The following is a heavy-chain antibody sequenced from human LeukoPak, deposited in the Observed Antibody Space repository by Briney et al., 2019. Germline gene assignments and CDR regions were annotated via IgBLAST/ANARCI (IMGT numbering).Heavy chain of an antibody. CDR2: IYTSGST. CDR1: GGSISSGSYY. CDR3: ARDYTGSYYYYYMDV. Sequence: PSQTLSLTCTVSGGSISSGSYYWSWIRQPAGKGLEWIGRIYTSGSTNYNPSLKSRVTISVDTSKNQFSLKLSSVTAADTAVYYCARDYTGSYYYYYMDVWGKGTTVTVS. V-gene: IGHV4-61*02. D-gene: IGHD2-8*02. J-gene: IGHJ6*03.